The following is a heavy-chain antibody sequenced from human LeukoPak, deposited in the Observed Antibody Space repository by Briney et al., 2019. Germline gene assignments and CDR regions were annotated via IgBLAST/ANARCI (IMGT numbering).Heavy chain of an antibody. V-gene: IGHV4-39*01. CDR2: IYYSGST. CDR1: GGSISSGSYY. Sequence: PSETLSLTCTVSGGSISSGSYYWGWIRQPPGKGLEWIGSIYYSGSTYYNPSLKSRVTISVDTSKNQFSLKLSSVTAADTAVYYCARLSIAARYYFDYWGQGTLVTVSS. CDR3: ARLSIAARYYFDY. D-gene: IGHD6-6*01. J-gene: IGHJ4*02.